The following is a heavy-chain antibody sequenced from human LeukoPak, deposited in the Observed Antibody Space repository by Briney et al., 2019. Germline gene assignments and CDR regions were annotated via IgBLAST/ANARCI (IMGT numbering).Heavy chain of an antibody. Sequence: ASVKVSCKASGYTFTGYYMHWVRQAPGQGLEWMGWINPNSGGTNYAQKFQGRVTMTRDTSISTAYMELSRLRSDDTAVYYCARLGYCSSTSCYSHYDWGQGTLVTVSS. CDR2: INPNSGGT. D-gene: IGHD2-2*01. J-gene: IGHJ4*02. V-gene: IGHV1-2*02. CDR1: GYTFTGYY. CDR3: ARLGYCSSTSCYSHYD.